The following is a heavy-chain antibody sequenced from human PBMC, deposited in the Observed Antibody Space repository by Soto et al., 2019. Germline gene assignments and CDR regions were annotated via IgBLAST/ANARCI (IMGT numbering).Heavy chain of an antibody. Sequence: PGGSLRLSCAASGFTFSSYGIHLVRHAPFKGLEWVAVIWYDGSNKYYADSVKGRFTISRDNSKNTLYLQMNSLRAEDTAVYYCARAAVALDYWGQGTLVTVSS. D-gene: IGHD6-19*01. CDR2: IWYDGSNK. CDR3: ARAAVALDY. CDR1: GFTFSSYG. J-gene: IGHJ4*02. V-gene: IGHV3-33*01.